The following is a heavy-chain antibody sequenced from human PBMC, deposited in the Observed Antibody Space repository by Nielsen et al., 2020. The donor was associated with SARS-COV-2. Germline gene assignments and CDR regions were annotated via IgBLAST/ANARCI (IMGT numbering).Heavy chain of an antibody. D-gene: IGHD4/OR15-4a*01. CDR1: GFTFSSYA. CDR3: ARVYGEYADYFDN. V-gene: IGHV3-30-3*01. CDR2: ISYDGSND. J-gene: IGHJ4*02. Sequence: GGSLRLSCAASGFTFSSYAMHWVRQAPGKGLEWVAVISYDGSNDYYADSVRGRFTISRDNSKNTLFLQMNSLRGDDTAVYYCARVYGEYADYFDNWGQGTLVTVSS.